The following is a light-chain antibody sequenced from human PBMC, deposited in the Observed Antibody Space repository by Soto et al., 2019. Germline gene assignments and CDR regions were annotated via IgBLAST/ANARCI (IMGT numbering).Light chain of an antibody. CDR3: QQYDKWPPSNT. V-gene: IGKV3-15*01. CDR1: QSVSSN. J-gene: IGKJ2*01. CDR2: GAS. Sequence: EIVMTQSPATLSVSPGQGATVSCRASQSVSSNLAWYQQKPGQAPRLLIYGASTRATVIPARFSGSGSGTEFTLTISSLQSEDFAGYYCQQYDKWPPSNTFGQGTKLEIK.